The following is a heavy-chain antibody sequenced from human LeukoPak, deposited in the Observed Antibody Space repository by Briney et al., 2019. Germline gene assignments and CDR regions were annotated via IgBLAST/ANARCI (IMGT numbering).Heavy chain of an antibody. Sequence: GGSLRLSCAASGFTFSTYAMSWVRQAPGKGLEWVSTISDSGGNTYYADSVKGRFTISRDTSKNTLFLQMNSLRAEDTAVYYCAKWGDYGILTGYYDPDYWGQGTLVTVSS. CDR3: AKWGDYGILTGYYDPDY. CDR2: ISDSGGNT. V-gene: IGHV3-23*01. CDR1: GFTFSTYA. J-gene: IGHJ4*02. D-gene: IGHD3-9*01.